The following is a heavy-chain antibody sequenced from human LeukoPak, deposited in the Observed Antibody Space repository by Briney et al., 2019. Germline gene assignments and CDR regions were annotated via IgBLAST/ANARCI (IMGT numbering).Heavy chain of an antibody. CDR3: ARSGPRVNWNDDY. V-gene: IGHV1-18*01. CDR1: GYTFTNYG. CDR2: ISAHNGNT. D-gene: IGHD1-1*01. J-gene: IGHJ4*02. Sequence: ASVKVSCKASGYTFTNYGISWVRQAPGQGLEWMGWISAHNGNTNYVQKFQGRVTMTTDTPTSTAYMELRSLRSDDTAVYYCARSGPRVNWNDDYWGQGTLVTVSS.